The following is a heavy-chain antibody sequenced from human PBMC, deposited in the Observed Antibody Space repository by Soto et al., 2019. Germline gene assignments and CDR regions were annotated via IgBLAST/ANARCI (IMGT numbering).Heavy chain of an antibody. J-gene: IGHJ4*02. D-gene: IGHD3-22*01. CDR1: GFTFSSYS. V-gene: IGHV3-21*01. CDR3: TRPLHYYDGSGYYAY. Sequence: EVQLVESGGGLVKPGGSLRLSCAASGFTFSSYSMNWVRQAPGKGLEWVSSISTSSSYIYYAVSVKGRFTISRDNAKNSLYLQLNSLRAEDTAVYYCTRPLHYYDGSGYYAYWGQGTLVTVSS. CDR2: ISTSSSYI.